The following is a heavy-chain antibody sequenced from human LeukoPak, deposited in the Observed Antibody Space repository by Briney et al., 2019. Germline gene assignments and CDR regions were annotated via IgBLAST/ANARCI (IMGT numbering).Heavy chain of an antibody. V-gene: IGHV4-4*07. Sequence: SETLSLTCTVSGGSINRDYCSWIRQPAGKGLEWIGRINTSGNTNYNPSLKSRVTMSVDTSKNQFSLKLSSVTAADTAVYYCVKDETRDVWGKGTTVTVSS. J-gene: IGHJ6*04. CDR2: INTSGNT. CDR1: GGSINRDY. CDR3: VKDETRDV.